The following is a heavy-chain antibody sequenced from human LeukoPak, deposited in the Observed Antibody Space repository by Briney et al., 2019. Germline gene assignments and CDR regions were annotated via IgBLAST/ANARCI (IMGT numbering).Heavy chain of an antibody. CDR1: GYTFTSYG. CDR2: INPNSGGT. CDR3: ARDTRSGYYYYYMDV. J-gene: IGHJ6*03. Sequence: APVKVSCKASGYTFTSYGISWVRQAPGQGLEWMGWINPNSGGTNYAQKFQGRVTMTRDTSISTAYMELSRLRSDDTAVYYCARDTRSGYYYYYMDVWGKGTTVTVSS. D-gene: IGHD3-10*01. V-gene: IGHV1-2*02.